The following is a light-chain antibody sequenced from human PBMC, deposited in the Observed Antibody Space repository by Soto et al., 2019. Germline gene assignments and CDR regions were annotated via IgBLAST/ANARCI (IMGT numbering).Light chain of an antibody. CDR3: QQRSNWALT. J-gene: IGKJ4*01. CDR2: DAS. CDR1: QSVNNY. Sequence: EIVLTQSPATLSLSPGEGVTLSCRASQSVNNYLAWYQQQPGQAPRLLIYDASNRATGIPARFSGSGSGTDFTLTISSLEPEDFGIYYCQQRSNWALTFGGGTKV. V-gene: IGKV3-11*01.